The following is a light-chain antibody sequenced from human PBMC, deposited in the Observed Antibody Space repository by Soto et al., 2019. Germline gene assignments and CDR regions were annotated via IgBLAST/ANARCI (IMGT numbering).Light chain of an antibody. CDR3: QSYDSSLSGWV. CDR2: GNN. CDR1: SSNIGAGYD. V-gene: IGLV1-40*01. Sequence: QSVLTQPPSVSGAPGQRVTISCTGSSSNIGAGYDVHWYQQLPGTAPKLLIYGNNNRPSGVPDRFSGSKSGTSASLAITGLQAEDEADYYCQSYDSSLSGWVFGGGTKLTLL. J-gene: IGLJ3*02.